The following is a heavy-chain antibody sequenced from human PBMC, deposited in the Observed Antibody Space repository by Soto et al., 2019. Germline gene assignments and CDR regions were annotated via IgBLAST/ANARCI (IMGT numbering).Heavy chain of an antibody. D-gene: IGHD5-12*01. V-gene: IGHV4-31*11. J-gene: IGHJ5*02. CDR1: GGSISSGAYY. CDR2: IYYSGGT. Sequence: QVQLQESGPGLVKPSQTLSLTCAVSGGSISSGAYYWSWIRQHPGKGLEWIGYIYYSGGTYYNPSLNSRVTISVDTSKNQFSLKLSSVTAADTAVYYCAREEGGGYDHRWFDPWGQGTLVTVSS. CDR3: AREEGGGYDHRWFDP.